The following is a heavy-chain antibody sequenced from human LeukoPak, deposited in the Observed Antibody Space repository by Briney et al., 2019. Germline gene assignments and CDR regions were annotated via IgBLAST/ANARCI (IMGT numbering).Heavy chain of an antibody. CDR3: AREAWDYYDSSGNHDLDY. V-gene: IGHV3-48*03. D-gene: IGHD3-22*01. J-gene: IGHJ4*02. CDR1: GLIFSNYE. CDR2: ISGRGGSI. Sequence: GGSLRLSCAASGLIFSNYEMNWVRQAPGKGLEWVSQISGRGGSIDYADSVMGRFTISRDNAKNSLYLQMNSLRAEDTAVYFCAREAWDYYDSSGNHDLDYWGQGTLVTVSS.